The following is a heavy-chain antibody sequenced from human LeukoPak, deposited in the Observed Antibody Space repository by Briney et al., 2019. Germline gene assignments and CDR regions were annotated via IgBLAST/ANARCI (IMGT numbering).Heavy chain of an antibody. CDR2: ISDSSSTI. V-gene: IGHV3-48*03. D-gene: IGHD3-9*01. CDR1: GFTFSNYG. Sequence: GGSLRLSCAASGFTFSNYGMNWVRQAPGKGLEWVSYISDSSSTIYYADSVKGRLTISRDNAKNSLYLRMNSLRAEDTAVYYCARWGATGYGDYWGQGTLVTVSS. J-gene: IGHJ4*02. CDR3: ARWGATGYGDY.